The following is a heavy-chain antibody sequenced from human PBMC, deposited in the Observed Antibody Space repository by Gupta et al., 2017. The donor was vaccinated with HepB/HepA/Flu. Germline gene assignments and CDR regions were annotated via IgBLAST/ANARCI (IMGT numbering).Heavy chain of an antibody. V-gene: IGHV3-74*01. CDR2: IHPDGTST. D-gene: IGHD3-10*01. CDR3: ARPGRWFGDNWFDP. Sequence: EVLLVESGGGLVQPGGSLRLSCVTSGFTFSSYWMHWVRQVPGKGPVWVPRIHPDGTSTSYADSVKGRFTISRDNAKNTLFLQMNSLRAEDTAVYYCARPGRWFGDNWFDPWGQGTLVTVSS. CDR1: GFTFSSYW. J-gene: IGHJ5*02.